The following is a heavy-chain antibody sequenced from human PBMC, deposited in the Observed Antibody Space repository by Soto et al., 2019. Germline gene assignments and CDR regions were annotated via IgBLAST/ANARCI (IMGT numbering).Heavy chain of an antibody. CDR2: IYYSGST. D-gene: IGHD2-2*01. J-gene: IGHJ6*02. CDR3: ARDSEYCSSTSCYSYYYGMDV. V-gene: IGHV4-59*01. Sequence: SETLSLTCTVSGGSISSYYWSWIRQPPGKGLEWIGYIYYSGSTNYNPSLKSRVTISVETSKNQFSLKLSSVTAADTAVYYCARDSEYCSSTSCYSYYYGMDVWGQGTTVTVSS. CDR1: GGSISSYY.